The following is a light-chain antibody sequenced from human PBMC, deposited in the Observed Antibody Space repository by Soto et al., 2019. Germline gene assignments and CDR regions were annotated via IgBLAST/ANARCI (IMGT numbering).Light chain of an antibody. CDR3: XXXXXWPFLT. Sequence: EIVLTQSPATLSLSPGERATLXCRASQSVSSYLAWYQQKPGQAPRLLIYDASNRATGIPARFSGSGSGTDFTLTISSLEPEDXXXXXXXXXXXWPFLTFGGGTKVEIK. CDR1: QSVSSY. V-gene: IGKV3-11*01. CDR2: DAS. J-gene: IGKJ4*01.